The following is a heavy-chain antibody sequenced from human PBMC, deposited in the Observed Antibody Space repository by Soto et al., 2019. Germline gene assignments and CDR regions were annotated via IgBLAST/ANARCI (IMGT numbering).Heavy chain of an antibody. D-gene: IGHD6-19*01. Sequence: QVQLVESGGGVVQPGRSLRLSCAASGFTYSSYGMHWVRQVPGKGLEWMAVIWYDGSNKYYADSVKGRFTISRDNSKNTLYLQMNSLRAEDTAVYYCARDRYSSGWYDFDYWGQGTLVTVSS. J-gene: IGHJ4*02. CDR3: ARDRYSSGWYDFDY. CDR1: GFTYSSYG. CDR2: IWYDGSNK. V-gene: IGHV3-33*01.